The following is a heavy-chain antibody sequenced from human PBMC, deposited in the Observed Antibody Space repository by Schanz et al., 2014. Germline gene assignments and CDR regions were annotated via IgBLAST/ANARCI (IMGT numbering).Heavy chain of an antibody. Sequence: EVQLAESGGGLVQPGGSLRLSCAASGFTFSGFWMTWVRQAPGKGLEWLSYISDSGTYTNYADSVKGRFTVSRDNSKNTLYLQLNSLRAEDTAVYYCARDFHGYGPHLDYWGQGSLVTVSS. V-gene: IGHV3-21*05. CDR1: GFTFSGFW. D-gene: IGHD5-12*01. CDR2: ISDSGTYT. CDR3: ARDFHGYGPHLDY. J-gene: IGHJ4*02.